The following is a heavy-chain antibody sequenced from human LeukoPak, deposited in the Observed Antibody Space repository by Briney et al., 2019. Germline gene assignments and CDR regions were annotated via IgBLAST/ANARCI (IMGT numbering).Heavy chain of an antibody. CDR1: GGTFSSYA. D-gene: IGHD3-10*01. V-gene: IGHV1-18*01. Sequence: GASVKVSCKASGGTFSSYAISWVRQAPGQGLEWMGWISAYNGNTNYAQKLQGRVTITRDTSASTAYMELSSLRSEDAAVYYCASEAYGSGSIAGFGAFDIWGQGTMVTVSS. J-gene: IGHJ3*02. CDR2: ISAYNGNT. CDR3: ASEAYGSGSIAGFGAFDI.